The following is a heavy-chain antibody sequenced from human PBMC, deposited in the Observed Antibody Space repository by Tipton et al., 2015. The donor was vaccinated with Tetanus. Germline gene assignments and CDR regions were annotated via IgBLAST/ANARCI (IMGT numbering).Heavy chain of an antibody. Sequence: LRLSCTVSGGSISGSPYFWNWIRQHPGKGLEWIGYIYYSGSTYYNPSLNGRVTISADTSKNQFSLKLNSVTAADTAVYYCARDQGGGRVVRLNWFGPWGQGTLVTVSS. CDR3: ARDQGGGRVVRLNWFGP. V-gene: IGHV4-31*02. J-gene: IGHJ5*02. D-gene: IGHD6-6*01. CDR1: GGSISGSPYF. CDR2: IYYSGST.